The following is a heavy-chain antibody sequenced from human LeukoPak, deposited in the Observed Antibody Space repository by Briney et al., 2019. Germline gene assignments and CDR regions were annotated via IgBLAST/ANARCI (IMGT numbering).Heavy chain of an antibody. V-gene: IGHV6-1*01. CDR1: EDSVSSISVA. CDR3: ALARSEYHYGMDV. CDR2: TYYRSKWYN. J-gene: IGHJ6*02. Sequence: SQTLSLTCAISEDSVSSISVAWNWIRQSPSRGLEWLGRTYYRSKWYNEYAVSVKGRININPDPSKNQFSLQLNSVTPEDTAVYYCALARSEYHYGMDVWGQGATVTVSS.